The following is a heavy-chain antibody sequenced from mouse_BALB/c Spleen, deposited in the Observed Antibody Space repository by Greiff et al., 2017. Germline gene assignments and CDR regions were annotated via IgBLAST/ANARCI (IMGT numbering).Heavy chain of an antibody. J-gene: IGHJ1*01. D-gene: IGHD2-14*01. V-gene: IGHV5-6*01. CDR1: GFTFSSYG. CDR2: ISSGGSYT. Sequence: EVNVVESGGDLVKPGGSLKLSCAASGFTFSSYGMSWVRQTPDKRLEWVATISSGGSYTYYPDSVKGRFTISRDNAKNNLYLQMSSLKSEDTAMYYCARARYDGYWYFDVWGAGTTVTVSS. CDR3: ARARYDGYWYFDV.